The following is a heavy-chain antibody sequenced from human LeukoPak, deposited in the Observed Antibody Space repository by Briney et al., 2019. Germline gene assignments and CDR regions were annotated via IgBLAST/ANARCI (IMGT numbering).Heavy chain of an antibody. D-gene: IGHD5-24*01. CDR2: ISYDGSNK. V-gene: IGHV3-30-3*01. CDR1: GFTFSSYA. J-gene: IGHJ4*02. Sequence: GGSLRLSCAASGFTFSSYAMHWVRQAPGKGLEWVAVISYDGSNKYYADSVKGRFTISRDNSKNTLYLQMNSLRAEDTAVYYCARDRDGPVYWGQGTLVTVSS. CDR3: ARDRDGPVY.